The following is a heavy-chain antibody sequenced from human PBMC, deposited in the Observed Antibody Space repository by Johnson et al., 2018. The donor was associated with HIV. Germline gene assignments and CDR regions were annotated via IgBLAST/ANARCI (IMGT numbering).Heavy chain of an antibody. J-gene: IGHJ3*01. V-gene: IGHV3-53*01. CDR2: IYSGGST. D-gene: IGHD4-17*01. CDR3: AKEGIIPTAASVGPPVDLDF. Sequence: VQLVESGGGLMQPGGSLRLSCVASGFTVSSNYMSWVRQAPGKGLEWVSSIYSGGSTKHADSVKGRFTIPRDNSKNILYLQMNILRAEDTALYYCAKEGIIPTAASVGPPVDLDFWGQGTTVTVSS. CDR1: GFTVSSNY.